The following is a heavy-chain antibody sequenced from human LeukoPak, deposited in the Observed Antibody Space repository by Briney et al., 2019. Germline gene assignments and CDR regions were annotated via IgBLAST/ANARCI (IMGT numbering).Heavy chain of an antibody. CDR2: ISGSGGST. V-gene: IGHV3-23*01. CDR3: AKDRGSYLTYFDY. CDR1: GFTFSSYA. J-gene: IGHJ4*02. D-gene: IGHD1-26*01. Sequence: GGSLRLSCAPSGFTFSSYAMSWARQAPGKGLEWVSAISGSGGSTYYADSVKGRFTISRDNSKNTLYLQMNSLRAEDTAVYYCAKDRGSYLTYFDYWGQGTLVTVSS.